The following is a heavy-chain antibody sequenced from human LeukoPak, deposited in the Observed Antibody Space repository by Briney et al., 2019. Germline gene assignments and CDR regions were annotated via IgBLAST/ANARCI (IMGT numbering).Heavy chain of an antibody. CDR1: GGTFSSYT. V-gene: IGHV1-69*02. D-gene: IGHD2-15*01. CDR3: VKTATLSPYVDWYFDL. J-gene: IGHJ2*01. Sequence: SVKVSCKASGGTFSSYTISWVRQAPGQGLEWMGRIIPILGIANYAQKFQGRVTITADKSTSTAYMELSSLRSEDTAVYYCVKTATLSPYVDWYFDLWGRGTLVTVSS. CDR2: IIPILGIA.